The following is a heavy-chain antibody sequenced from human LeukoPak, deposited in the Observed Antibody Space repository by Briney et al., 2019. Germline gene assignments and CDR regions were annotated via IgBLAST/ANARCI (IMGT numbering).Heavy chain of an antibody. D-gene: IGHD2-2*01. CDR2: ISAYNGNT. V-gene: IGHV1-18*04. CDR1: GYTFTGYY. CDR3: ARDLYPSFGVVVPAPPTN. Sequence: WASVKVSCKASGYTFTGYYMHWVRQAPGQGLEWMGWISAYNGNTNYAQKLQGRVTMTTDTSTSTAYMELRSLRSDDTAVYYCARDLYPSFGVVVPAPPTNWGQGTLVTVSS. J-gene: IGHJ4*02.